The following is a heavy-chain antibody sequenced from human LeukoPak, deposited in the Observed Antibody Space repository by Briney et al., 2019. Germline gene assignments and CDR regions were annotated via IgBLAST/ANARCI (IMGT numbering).Heavy chain of an antibody. CDR3: AKARSGSYPQPFDY. CDR2: IWYDGSNK. V-gene: IGHV3-30*02. D-gene: IGHD1-26*01. CDR1: GFTFSSYG. J-gene: IGHJ4*02. Sequence: GGSLRLSCAASGFTFSSYGVHWVRQAPGKGLEWVAVIWYDGSNKYYADSVKGRFTISRDNSKNTLYLQVNSLRAEDTAVYYCAKARSGSYPQPFDYWGQGTLVTVSS.